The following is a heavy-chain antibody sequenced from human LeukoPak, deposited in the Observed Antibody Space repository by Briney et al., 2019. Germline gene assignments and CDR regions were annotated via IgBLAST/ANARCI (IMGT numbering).Heavy chain of an antibody. CDR2: IFYTGTT. J-gene: IGHJ4*02. V-gene: IGHV4-59*08. CDR1: GDSISHYY. Sequence: SETLSLTCTVSGDSISHYYWSWIRQSPERGLEWIGYIFYTGTTNYNPSLKSRVTISVDTSKNQFSLRLTSVTAADTARYYCARHFIASQSTFDYWGQGTLVTVSS. CDR3: ARHFIASQSTFDY.